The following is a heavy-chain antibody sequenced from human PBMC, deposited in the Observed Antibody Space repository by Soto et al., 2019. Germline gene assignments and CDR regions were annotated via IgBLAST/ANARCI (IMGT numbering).Heavy chain of an antibody. J-gene: IGHJ3*01. CDR3: ASWHEREHAYDV. CDR1: GLTVSGTKY. CDR2: LYDVFGS. Sequence: DVQLVESGGGLIQPGESLRLSCAAFGLTVSGTKYVAWVRQAPGKGLEWVSALYDVFGSFYADSVKGRYTTSSDRSKSTVYLQMNDLRPDDTAVYYCASWHEREHAYDVWGQGTTVIVSS. V-gene: IGHV3-53*01. D-gene: IGHD1-1*01.